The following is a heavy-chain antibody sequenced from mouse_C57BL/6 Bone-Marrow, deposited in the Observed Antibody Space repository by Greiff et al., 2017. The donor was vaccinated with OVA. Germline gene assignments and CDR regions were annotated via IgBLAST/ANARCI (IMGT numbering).Heavy chain of an antibody. CDR2: INPSSGYT. D-gene: IGHD1-1*01. Sequence: QVQLKHSGAELARPGASVKMSCKASGYTFTSYTMHWVKQRPGQGLEWIGYINPSSGYTKYNQKFKDKATLTADKSSSTAYMQLSSLTSEDSAVYYCAQIYYYGSSSWFAYWGQGTLVTVSA. CDR1: GYTFTSYT. V-gene: IGHV1-4*01. J-gene: IGHJ3*01. CDR3: AQIYYYGSSSWFAY.